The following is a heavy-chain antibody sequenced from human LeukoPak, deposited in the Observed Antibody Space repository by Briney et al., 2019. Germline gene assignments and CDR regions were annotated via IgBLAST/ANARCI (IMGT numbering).Heavy chain of an antibody. J-gene: IGHJ4*02. D-gene: IGHD3-9*01. CDR3: ARGPRRYFDWLSHFAY. CDR2: IYYSGST. Sequence: SETLSLTCTVSGGSISSYYWSWIRQPPGKGLEWIGYIYYSGSTNYNPSLKSRVTISVDTSKNQFSLKLSSVTAADTAVYYCARGPRRYFDWLSHFAYWGQGTLVTVSS. V-gene: IGHV4-59*12. CDR1: GGSISSYY.